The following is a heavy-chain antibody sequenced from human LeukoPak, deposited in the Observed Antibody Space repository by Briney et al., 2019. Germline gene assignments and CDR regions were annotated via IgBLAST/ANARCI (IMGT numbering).Heavy chain of an antibody. CDR3: ARRAGAYSHPYDY. CDR1: GLTVSSNY. Sequence: GGSLRLSCAASGLTVSSNYMTWVRQAPGKGLEWVSVINKNAITYYADTVKGRFTISRDNSKNMLYLQMNSLRADDTAVYYCARRAGAYSHPYDYWGQGTLVTVSS. J-gene: IGHJ4*02. CDR2: INKNAIT. D-gene: IGHD4/OR15-4a*01. V-gene: IGHV3-53*01.